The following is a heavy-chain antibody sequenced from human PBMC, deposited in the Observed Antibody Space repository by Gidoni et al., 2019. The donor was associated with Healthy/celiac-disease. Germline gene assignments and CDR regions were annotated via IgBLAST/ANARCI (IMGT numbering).Heavy chain of an antibody. CDR2: IKSKTDGGTT. D-gene: IGHD3-22*01. V-gene: IGHV3-15*07. Sequence: EVQLVESGGGLVKPGGSLRLSCAASGFPFSNAWMNWVRQAPGKGLEWVGRIKSKTDGGTTDYAAPVKGRFTISRDDSKNTLYLQMNSLKTEDTAVYYCTTDMDYYDSSGYYESDIWGQGTMVTVSS. J-gene: IGHJ3*02. CDR3: TTDMDYYDSSGYYESDI. CDR1: GFPFSNAW.